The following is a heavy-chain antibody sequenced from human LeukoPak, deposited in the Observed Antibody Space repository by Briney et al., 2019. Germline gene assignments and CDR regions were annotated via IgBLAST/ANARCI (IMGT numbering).Heavy chain of an antibody. CDR2: IFYSGST. J-gene: IGHJ4*02. V-gene: IGHV4-39*01. D-gene: IGHD5-18*01. CDR3: ARSWIQLWRGGGCDN. CDR1: GGSIGSSSYY. Sequence: KPSETLSLTCTVSGGSIGSSSYYWGWIRQPPGKGLEWIGNIFYSGSTFYSPSLKSRVTISVDTSKNQFSLKLSSVTAADTAVYYRARSWIQLWRGGGCDNWGQGTLVTVSS.